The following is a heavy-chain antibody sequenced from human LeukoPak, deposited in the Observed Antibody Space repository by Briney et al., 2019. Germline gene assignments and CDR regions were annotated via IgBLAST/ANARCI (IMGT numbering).Heavy chain of an antibody. CDR2: INHSGST. D-gene: IGHD6-6*01. Sequence: SETLSLTCAVYGGSFSGYYWSWIRQPPGKGLEWIGEINHSGSTNYNPSLKSRVTISVDTSKSQFSLKLSSVTAADTAVYYCARVRIAARALDYWGQGTLVTVSS. J-gene: IGHJ4*02. CDR1: GGSFSGYY. V-gene: IGHV4-34*01. CDR3: ARVRIAARALDY.